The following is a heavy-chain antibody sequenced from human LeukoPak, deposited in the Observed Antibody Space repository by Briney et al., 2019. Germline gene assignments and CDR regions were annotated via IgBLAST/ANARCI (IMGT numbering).Heavy chain of an antibody. V-gene: IGHV4-4*02. CDR2: IYQSGST. Sequence: SETLSLTCAVSGGSLSSSNWWGWVRQPPGKGLEWVGVIYQSGSTNYNPSLTSRVSISVDKTKNQFSLNLSSVPAADTAVCYCAREARTSMGFGEGWFDPGGQETLLTVSS. CDR3: AREARTSMGFGEGWFDP. J-gene: IGHJ5*02. CDR1: GGSLSSSNW. D-gene: IGHD3-10*01.